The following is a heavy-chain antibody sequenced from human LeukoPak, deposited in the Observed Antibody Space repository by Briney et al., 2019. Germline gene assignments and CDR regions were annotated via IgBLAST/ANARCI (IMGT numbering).Heavy chain of an antibody. J-gene: IGHJ4*02. CDR2: IYSSGST. V-gene: IGHV4-59*01. D-gene: IGHD3-22*01. CDR3: ARHYYHSSGSYSFDF. CDR1: GGSISSYY. Sequence: PSETLSLTCTVSGGSISSYYWSWIRQPPGKGLEWLGYIYSSGSTNYNPSLESRVTISVDTPKNHFSLKLSSVTAADTAVYYCARHYYHSSGSYSFDFWGQGTLVTVSS.